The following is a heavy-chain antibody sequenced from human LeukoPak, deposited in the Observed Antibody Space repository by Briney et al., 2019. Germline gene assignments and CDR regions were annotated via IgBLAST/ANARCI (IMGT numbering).Heavy chain of an antibody. D-gene: IGHD3-10*01. V-gene: IGHV5-51*01. CDR2: IYPGDSDT. Sequence: LGESLKISCKGSGYSFTSYWIGWVRQMPGKGLEWMGIIYPGDSDTRYSPSLQGQVTISADKSISTAYLQWSSLKASDTAIYYCARQSLWSRVFDPWGQGTLVTVSS. CDR3: ARQSLWSRVFDP. CDR1: GYSFTSYW. J-gene: IGHJ5*02.